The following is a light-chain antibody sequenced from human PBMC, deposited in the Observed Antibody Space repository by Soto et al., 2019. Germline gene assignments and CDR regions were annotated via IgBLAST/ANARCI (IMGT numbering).Light chain of an antibody. CDR2: GNS. CDR3: QSYDSSLSGWV. V-gene: IGLV1-40*01. Sequence: QSVLTQPPSGSGAPGQRVTISCTGSSSNIGAGYVVHWYQQLPGTAPKLLIYGNSNRPSGVPDRFSGSKSGTSASLAITGLQAEDEADYYCQSYDSSLSGWVFGGVTKLTVL. J-gene: IGLJ3*02. CDR1: SSNIGAGYV.